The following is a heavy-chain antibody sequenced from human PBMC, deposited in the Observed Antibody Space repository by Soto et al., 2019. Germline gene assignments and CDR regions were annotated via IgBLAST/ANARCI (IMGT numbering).Heavy chain of an antibody. V-gene: IGHV3-53*02. CDR2: IYSGGST. CDR3: ARASVDTAMVGYYYYGMDV. D-gene: IGHD5-18*01. Sequence: EVQLVETGGGLIQPGGSLRLSCAASGFTVSSNYMSWVRQAPGKGLEWVSVIYSGGSTYYADSVKGRFTISRDNSKNTLYLQMNSLRAEDTAVYYCARASVDTAMVGYYYYGMDVWGQGTTVTVSS. J-gene: IGHJ6*02. CDR1: GFTVSSNY.